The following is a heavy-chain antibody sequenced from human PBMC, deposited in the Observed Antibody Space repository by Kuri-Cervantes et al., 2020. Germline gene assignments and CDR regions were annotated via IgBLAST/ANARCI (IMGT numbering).Heavy chain of an antibody. CDR3: ARGGGSQWFDY. J-gene: IGHJ4*02. V-gene: IGHV3-33*01. CDR2: IWYDGSNK. D-gene: IGHD1-26*01. CDR1: GFTFSSYG. Sequence: GGSLRLSCAASGFTFSSYGMHWVRQAPGKGLEWVVVIWYDGSNKYYADSVKGRFTISRDNSKNTLYLQMNSLRAEDTAVYYCARGGGSQWFDYWGQGTLVTVSS.